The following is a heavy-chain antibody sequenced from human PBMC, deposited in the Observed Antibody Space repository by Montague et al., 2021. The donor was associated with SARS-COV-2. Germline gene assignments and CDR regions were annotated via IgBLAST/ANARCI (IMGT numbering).Heavy chain of an antibody. J-gene: IGHJ2*01. D-gene: IGHD4-23*01. Sequence: SETLSLTCTVSGGSISSSSYYWGWIRQPPGKGLEWIGSIYYSGSTYYNPSLKSRVTISVDTSKNQFSLKLSSVTAADTAVYYCARHVDTCGGNCRIWYFDLWGRGSMVTVSS. CDR1: GGSISSSSYY. V-gene: IGHV4-39*01. CDR2: IYYSGST. CDR3: ARHVDTCGGNCRIWYFDL.